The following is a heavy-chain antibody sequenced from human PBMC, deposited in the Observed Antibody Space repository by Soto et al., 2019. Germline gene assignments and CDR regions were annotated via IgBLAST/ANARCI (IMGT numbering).Heavy chain of an antibody. J-gene: IGHJ4*02. CDR3: AGISGYYLRRPFDY. CDR1: GGSFSGYY. V-gene: IGHV4-34*01. D-gene: IGHD3-22*01. Sequence: QVQLQQWGAGLLKPSETLSLTCAVYGGSFSGYYWSWIRQPPGKGLEWIGEINHSGSTNYNPSLKSRVTISVDTSKNQFSLKLSSVTAADTAVYYCAGISGYYLRRPFDYWGQGTLVTVSS. CDR2: INHSGST.